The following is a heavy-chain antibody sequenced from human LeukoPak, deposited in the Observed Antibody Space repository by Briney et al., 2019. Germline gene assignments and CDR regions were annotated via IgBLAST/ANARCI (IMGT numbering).Heavy chain of an antibody. CDR3: ARDGSYGLFDY. CDR1: GFIFSNCW. CDR2: IYSGGST. D-gene: IGHD5-18*01. V-gene: IGHV3-66*01. Sequence: GGSLRLSCETSGFIFSNCWMTWVRQAPGKGLEWVSVIYSGGSTYYADSVKGRFTISRDNSKNTLYLQMNSLRAEDTAVYYCARDGSYGLFDYWGQGTLVTVSS. J-gene: IGHJ4*02.